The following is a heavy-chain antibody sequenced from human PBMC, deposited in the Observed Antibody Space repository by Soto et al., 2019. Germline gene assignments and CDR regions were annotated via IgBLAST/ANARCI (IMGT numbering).Heavy chain of an antibody. J-gene: IGHJ6*02. Sequence: SSETLSLTCTVSGGSISSYYWSWIRQPPGKGLEWIGYIYYSGSTNYNPSLKSRVTISVDTSKNQFSLKLSSVTAADPPVYYCARLRITKMPYYYVGMDAGGRGTTVTVSS. CDR3: ARLRITKMPYYYVGMDA. CDR2: IYYSGST. CDR1: GGSISSYY. D-gene: IGHD3-10*01. V-gene: IGHV4-59*01.